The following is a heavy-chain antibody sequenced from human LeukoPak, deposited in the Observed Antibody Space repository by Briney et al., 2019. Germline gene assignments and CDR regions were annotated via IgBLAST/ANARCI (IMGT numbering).Heavy chain of an antibody. D-gene: IGHD4-23*01. CDR3: AKNGGKVHDAFDI. J-gene: IGHJ3*02. CDR1: GFTFSSYA. CDR2: IRYDGSNK. Sequence: PGGSLRLSCAASGFTFSSYAMHWVRQAPGKGLEWVAFIRYDGSNKYYADSVKGRFTISRDNSKNTLYLQMNSLRAEDTAVYYCAKNGGKVHDAFDIWGQGTMVTVSS. V-gene: IGHV3-30*02.